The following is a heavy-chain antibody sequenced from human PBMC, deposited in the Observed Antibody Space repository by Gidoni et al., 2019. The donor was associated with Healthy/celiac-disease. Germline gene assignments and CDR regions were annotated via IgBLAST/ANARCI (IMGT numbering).Heavy chain of an antibody. Sequence: FSSSAMSWVRQAPGQGPEWVSAISGSGGSTYYADSVKGRFTISRDNSKNTLYLQMNSLRAEDTAVYYCAKSDYSSGYYGADYWGQGTLVTFSS. CDR3: AKSDYSSGYYGADY. CDR1: FSSSA. J-gene: IGHJ4*02. V-gene: IGHV3-23*01. CDR2: ISGSGGST. D-gene: IGHD3-22*01.